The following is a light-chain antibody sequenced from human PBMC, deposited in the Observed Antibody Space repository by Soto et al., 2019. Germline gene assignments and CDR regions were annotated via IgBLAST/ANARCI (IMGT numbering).Light chain of an antibody. CDR1: QSISSR. J-gene: IGKJ1*01. Sequence: DLQMTQSPSTLSASVGDRVTITCRASQSISSRLAWYQQKPGKAPQVLIYKASSLQSGVPSRFSGSGSGTEFTLTISSLQPDDFATYYCQQYNSYSTWTFGQGTKVEIK. V-gene: IGKV1-5*03. CDR2: KAS. CDR3: QQYNSYSTWT.